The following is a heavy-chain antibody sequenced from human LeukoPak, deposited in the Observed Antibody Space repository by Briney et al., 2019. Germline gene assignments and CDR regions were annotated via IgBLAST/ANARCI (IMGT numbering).Heavy chain of an antibody. J-gene: IGHJ6*02. CDR2: IIPILGIA. D-gene: IGHD6-13*01. Sequence: SVKVSCKASGGTFSSYAISWVRQAPGQGLEWMGRIIPILGIANYAQKFQGRVTITADKSTSTAYMELSNLRSEATAVYYCARDLWSVAAAGTLYHYGMDVWGQGTTVTVSS. V-gene: IGHV1-69*04. CDR1: GGTFSSYA. CDR3: ARDLWSVAAAGTLYHYGMDV.